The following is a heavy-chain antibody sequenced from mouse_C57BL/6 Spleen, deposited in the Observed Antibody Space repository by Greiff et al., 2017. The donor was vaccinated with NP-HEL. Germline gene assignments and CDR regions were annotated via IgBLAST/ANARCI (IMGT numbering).Heavy chain of an antibody. CDR2: INPNNGGT. V-gene: IGHV1-18*01. CDR3: ARSVAYYGSSWFAY. J-gene: IGHJ3*01. D-gene: IGHD1-1*01. CDR1: GYTFTDYN. Sequence: VQLQQSGPELVKPGASVKIPCKASGYTFTDYNMDWVKQSHGKSLEWIGDINPNNGGTIYNQKFKGKATLTVDQSSSTAYMELRSLTSEDTAVYYCARSVAYYGSSWFAYWGQGTLVTVSA.